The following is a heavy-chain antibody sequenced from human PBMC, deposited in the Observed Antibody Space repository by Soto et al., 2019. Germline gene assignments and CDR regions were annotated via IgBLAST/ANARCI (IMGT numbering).Heavy chain of an antibody. CDR2: IFRGGST. D-gene: IGHD6-19*01. J-gene: IGHJ6*02. CDR1: GFTVSSTH. Sequence: EVQLVESGGGLVQPGGSLRLSCAASGFTVSSTHMRWVRQAPGKGLEWVSAIFRGGSTYYADSAKGRFNISRDNSKNTLYLQMNSLRVEDTAVYYCARDLEQWLGRHGGGGYYYGMDVWGRGTTVTVSS. CDR3: ARDLEQWLGRHGGGGYYYGMDV. V-gene: IGHV3-66*01.